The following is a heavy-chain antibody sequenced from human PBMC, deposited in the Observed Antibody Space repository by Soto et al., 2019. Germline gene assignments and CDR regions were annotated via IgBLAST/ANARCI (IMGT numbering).Heavy chain of an antibody. Sequence: SETLSLTCTVSGGSISSYYWSWIRQPPGKGLEWIGYIYYSGSTNYNPSLKSRVTISVDTSKNQFSLKPSSVTAADTAVYYCARDRRYSGYDQPNYFDYWGQGTLVTVSS. CDR1: GGSISSYY. CDR3: ARDRRYSGYDQPNYFDY. D-gene: IGHD5-12*01. J-gene: IGHJ4*02. CDR2: IYYSGST. V-gene: IGHV4-59*01.